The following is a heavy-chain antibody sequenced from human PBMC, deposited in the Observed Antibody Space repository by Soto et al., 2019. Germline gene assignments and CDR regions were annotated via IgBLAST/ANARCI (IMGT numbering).Heavy chain of an antibody. CDR3: AKEARSGGSSPGY. CDR2: ISGSGDST. D-gene: IGHD1-26*01. CDR1: GFTFRSYA. J-gene: IGHJ4*02. V-gene: IGHV3-23*01. Sequence: EVQLLESGGGLIQPGGSLRLSCAASGFTFRSYAMTWVRQAPGKGLEWVSAISGSGDSTYYADSVKGRFTISRDNSGSTLYLQMNTLRAEDTALYYCAKEARSGGSSPGYWGQGTLVTVSS.